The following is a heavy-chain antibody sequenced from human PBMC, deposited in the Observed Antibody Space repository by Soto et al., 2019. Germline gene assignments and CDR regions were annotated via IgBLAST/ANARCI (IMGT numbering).Heavy chain of an antibody. CDR2: INHSGST. CDR3: ARGRRYYYGSANINWFDP. V-gene: IGHV4-34*01. D-gene: IGHD3-10*01. CDR1: GGSFSGYY. J-gene: IGHJ5*02. Sequence: SETLSLTCAVYGGSFSGYYWSWIRQPPGKGLEWIGEINHSGSTNYNPSLKSRVTISVDTSKNQFSLKLSSVTAADTAVYYCARGRRYYYGSANINWFDPWGQGTLVTSPQ.